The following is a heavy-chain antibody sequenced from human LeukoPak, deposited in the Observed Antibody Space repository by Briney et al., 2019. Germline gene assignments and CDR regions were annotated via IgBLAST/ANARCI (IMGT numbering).Heavy chain of an antibody. CDR3: AAHRITMIVVAKYYFDY. Sequence: GGSLRLSCAASGFTSSSYAMSWVRQAPGKGLEWVSAISGSGGSTYYADSVKGRFTISRDNSKNTLYLQMNSLRAEDTAVYYCAAHRITMIVVAKYYFDYWGQGTLVTVSS. V-gene: IGHV3-23*01. J-gene: IGHJ4*02. D-gene: IGHD3-22*01. CDR1: GFTSSSYA. CDR2: ISGSGGST.